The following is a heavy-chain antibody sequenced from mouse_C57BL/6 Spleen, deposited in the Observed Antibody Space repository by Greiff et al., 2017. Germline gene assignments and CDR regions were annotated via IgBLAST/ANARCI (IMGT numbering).Heavy chain of an antibody. CDR3: ARVPIYYYDDPPYFDY. D-gene: IGHD2-4*01. J-gene: IGHJ2*01. Sequence: EVKLQESGPGLVKPSQSLSLSCSVTGYSITSGYYWNWIRQFPGNKLEWMGYISYDGSNNYNPSLKNRITITRDTSKNQFVLQLNSVTTEDTATYYCARVPIYYYDDPPYFDYWGQGTTLTVSS. CDR2: ISYDGSN. V-gene: IGHV3-6*01. CDR1: GYSITSGYY.